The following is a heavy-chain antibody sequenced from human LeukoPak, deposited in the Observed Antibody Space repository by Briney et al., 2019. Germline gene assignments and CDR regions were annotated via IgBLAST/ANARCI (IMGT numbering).Heavy chain of an antibody. CDR2: INHSGST. CDR1: GGSFSGYY. CDR3: ARGHEYSSRRVYLDY. J-gene: IGHJ4*02. V-gene: IGHV4-34*01. D-gene: IGHD6-6*01. Sequence: SETLSLNCAVYGGSFSGYYWRWIRQPPGKGLEWIGEINHSGSTNYNPSLKSRVTISVDTSKNQFSLKLSSVTAADTAVYYCARGHEYSSRRVYLDYWGQGTLVTVSS.